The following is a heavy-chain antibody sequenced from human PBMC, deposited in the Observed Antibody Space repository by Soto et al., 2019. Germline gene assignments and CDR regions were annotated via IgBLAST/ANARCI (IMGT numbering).Heavy chain of an antibody. CDR2: ISGGGDRT. CDR3: ARKVLGSTSRPDWWYFDL. V-gene: IGHV3-23*01. CDR1: GFTFINYA. Sequence: EVQLLESGGGLVQTGGSLRLSCVGSGFTFINYAMNWVRQTPGKGLEWVSTISGGGDRTFDADTVKGRFTISRDNSKNTVNLQMNSLRAADTAVYYCARKVLGSTSRPDWWYFDLWGRGTLVTVSS. J-gene: IGHJ2*01. D-gene: IGHD2-2*01.